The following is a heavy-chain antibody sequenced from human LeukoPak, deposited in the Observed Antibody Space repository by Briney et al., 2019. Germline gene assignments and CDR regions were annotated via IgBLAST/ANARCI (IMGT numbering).Heavy chain of an antibody. V-gene: IGHV1-69*01. CDR3: ARGADGDYVPYYFDY. CDR2: IIPIFGTA. J-gene: IGHJ4*02. D-gene: IGHD4-17*01. CDR1: GGTFNNYA. Sequence: SVKVSCKTSGGTFNNYAISWVRQAPGQRLEWMGGIIPIFGTANYAQKFQGRVTITADESTSTAYMELSSLRSEDTAVYYCARGADGDYVPYYFDYWGQGTLVTVSS.